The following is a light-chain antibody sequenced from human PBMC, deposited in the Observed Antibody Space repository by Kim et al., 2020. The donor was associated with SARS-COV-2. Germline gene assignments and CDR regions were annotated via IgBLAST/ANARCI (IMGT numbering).Light chain of an antibody. J-gene: IGLJ1*01. CDR3: QAWDSSTFYV. Sequence: SYELTQPPSVSVSPGQTASITCSGDTLGDKYVCWYQQKPGQSPLLVIYQNNNRPSGIPERFSGSNSGNTATLTISGTQAMDEADYYCQAWDSSTFYVFGTGTRGTVL. CDR2: QNN. V-gene: IGLV3-1*01. CDR1: TLGDKY.